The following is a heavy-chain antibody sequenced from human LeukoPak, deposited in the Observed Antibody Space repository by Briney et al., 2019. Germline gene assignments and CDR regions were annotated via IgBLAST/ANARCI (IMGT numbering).Heavy chain of an antibody. CDR2: ISSSGSTI. CDR3: ARGSRYCSSTSCYCDY. V-gene: IGHV3-11*04. CDR1: GFTFSDYY. J-gene: IGHJ4*02. D-gene: IGHD2-2*01. Sequence: GGSLRLSCAASGFTFSDYYMSWIRQAPGKGLEWVSYISSSGSTIYYADSVKGRFTISRDNAKNSLYLQINSLRAEDTAVYYCARGSRYCSSTSCYCDYWGQGTLVTVSS.